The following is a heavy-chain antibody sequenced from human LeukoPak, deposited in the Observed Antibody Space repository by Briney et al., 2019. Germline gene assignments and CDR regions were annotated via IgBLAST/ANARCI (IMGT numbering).Heavy chain of an antibody. CDR3: ARGNSYSSSWDHFDY. CDR2: ISYDGSNK. Sequence: SGRSLRLSCAASGFTFSSYAMHWVRQAPGKGLEWVAVISYDGSNKYYADSVKGRFTISRDNSKNTLYLQMNSPRAEDTAVYYCARGNSYSSSWDHFDYWGQGTLVTVSS. CDR1: GFTFSSYA. V-gene: IGHV3-30*04. J-gene: IGHJ4*02. D-gene: IGHD6-13*01.